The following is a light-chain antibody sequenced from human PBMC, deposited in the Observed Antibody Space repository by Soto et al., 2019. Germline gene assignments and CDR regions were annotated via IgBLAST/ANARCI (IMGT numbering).Light chain of an antibody. J-gene: IGKJ1*01. CDR3: QQYGSSWT. Sequence: EIVLTQSPGTLSLSPGERATLSCRASQSVSSSYLAWNQQKPGQAPRLLIYGASSRATGIPDRFSGSGSGTDFTLTIIRLEPEDFAVYYCQQYGSSWTFGQGTKVDIK. CDR2: GAS. CDR1: QSVSSSY. V-gene: IGKV3-20*01.